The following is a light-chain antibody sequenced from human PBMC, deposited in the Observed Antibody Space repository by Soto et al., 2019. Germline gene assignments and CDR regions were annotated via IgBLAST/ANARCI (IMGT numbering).Light chain of an antibody. CDR2: DVR. Sequence: QSALTQPASVSGSRGQSITISCTGTSSDVGGYNYVSWYQQHPGKAPKLMIYDVRNRPSGVSNRFSGSKSVNTASLTTSGLQAEDEAEYYCSSYTTISTYVFGTGTKVTV. CDR3: SSYTTISTYV. J-gene: IGLJ1*01. V-gene: IGLV2-14*01. CDR1: SSDVGGYNY.